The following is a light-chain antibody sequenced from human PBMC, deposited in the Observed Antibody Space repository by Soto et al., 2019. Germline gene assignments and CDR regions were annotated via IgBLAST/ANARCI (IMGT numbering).Light chain of an antibody. V-gene: IGKV1-17*01. CDR3: QQLHSYPVT. CDR1: QGIRND. J-gene: IGKJ5*01. Sequence: IQMSQSASALSASVGDRVTITCRASQGIRNDLGWYQQKPGKAPKPLIYDASTLQNGVPSRFSGSGSGTDFTLTISSLQPEDSATYYCQQLHSYPVTFGHGTRLEF. CDR2: DAS.